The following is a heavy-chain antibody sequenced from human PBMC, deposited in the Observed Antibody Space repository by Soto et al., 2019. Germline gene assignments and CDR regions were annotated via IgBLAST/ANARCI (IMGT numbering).Heavy chain of an antibody. Sequence: QVQLVESGGGVVQPGRSLRLSCAASGFTFSSYGMHWVRQAPGKGLEWVAVISYDGSNKYYADSVKGRFTISRDNSKNTLYLQMNSLRAEDTAVYYCAKEEGGSGWAPFDYWGQGTPVTVSS. D-gene: IGHD6-19*01. CDR1: GFTFSSYG. CDR2: ISYDGSNK. V-gene: IGHV3-30*18. CDR3: AKEEGGSGWAPFDY. J-gene: IGHJ4*02.